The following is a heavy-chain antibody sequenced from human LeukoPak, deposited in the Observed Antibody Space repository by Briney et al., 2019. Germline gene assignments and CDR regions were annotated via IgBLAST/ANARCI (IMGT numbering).Heavy chain of an antibody. J-gene: IGHJ6*03. Sequence: SETLSLTCTVSGGSISSYYWSWIRQPAGKGLEWIGRIYTSGSTNYNPSLKSRVTMSVDTSKNQFSLKLSSVTAADTAVYYCARDYRRVAAADPYYYFYMDVWGKGTTVTVSS. CDR2: IYTSGST. CDR3: ARDYRRVAAADPYYYFYMDV. V-gene: IGHV4-4*07. D-gene: IGHD6-13*01. CDR1: GGSISSYY.